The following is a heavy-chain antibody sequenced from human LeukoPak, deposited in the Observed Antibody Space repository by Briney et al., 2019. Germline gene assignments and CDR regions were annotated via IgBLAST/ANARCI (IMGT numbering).Heavy chain of an antibody. J-gene: IGHJ4*02. V-gene: IGHV3-30*18. CDR2: ISYDGSNK. CDR3: ANLPL. CDR1: GFTFSNYG. Sequence: PGGSVRLSCATSGFTFSNYGMHWVRQAPGKGLEWVAVISYDGSNKYYADSVKGRFAISRDNSKNTLYLQMNSLRPEDAAVYYCANLPLWGQGTLVTVSS.